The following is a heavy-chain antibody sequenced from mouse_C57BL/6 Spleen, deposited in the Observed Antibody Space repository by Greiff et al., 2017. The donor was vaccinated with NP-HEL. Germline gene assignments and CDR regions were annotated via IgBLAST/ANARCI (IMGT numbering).Heavy chain of an antibody. Sequence: QVQLQQPGAELVMPGASVKLSCKASGYTFTSYWMHWVKQRPGQGLEWIGEIDPSDSYTNYNQKFKGKSTLTVDKSSSTAYMQLSSLTSEDFAVYYCARGTTVVAPHFDYWGQGTTLTVSS. CDR3: ARGTTVVAPHFDY. V-gene: IGHV1-69*01. CDR2: IDPSDSYT. CDR1: GYTFTSYW. J-gene: IGHJ2*01. D-gene: IGHD1-1*01.